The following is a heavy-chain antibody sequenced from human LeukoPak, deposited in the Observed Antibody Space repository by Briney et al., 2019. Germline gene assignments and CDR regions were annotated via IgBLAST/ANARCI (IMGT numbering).Heavy chain of an antibody. Sequence: PGGSLRLSCGASGFTFGNYWMTWVRQAPGKGLEWVANIKQDGSEKYYVDSVKGRFTISRDNAKNSLYLQMNSLRAEDTAVYYCGLLTGVDYWGQGTLVTVSS. D-gene: IGHD7-27*01. V-gene: IGHV3-7*05. CDR3: GLLTGVDY. CDR1: GFTFGNYW. CDR2: IKQDGSEK. J-gene: IGHJ4*02.